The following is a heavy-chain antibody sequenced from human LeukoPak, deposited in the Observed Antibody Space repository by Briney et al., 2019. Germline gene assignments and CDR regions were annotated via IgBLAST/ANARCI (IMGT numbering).Heavy chain of an antibody. V-gene: IGHV3-21*06. D-gene: IGHD2-21*02. CDR3: ARDPTSDRFQYFDF. CDR2: ISNTYSAI. Sequence: PGGSLRLSCAASGFSVSNYGVNWVRQAPGKGLEWVSCISNTYSAIYYADSMKGRFTVSRDNAKNSVYLQMNSLTVEDTAVYYCARDPTSDRFQYFDFWGQGALVTVSS. J-gene: IGHJ4*02. CDR1: GFSVSNYG.